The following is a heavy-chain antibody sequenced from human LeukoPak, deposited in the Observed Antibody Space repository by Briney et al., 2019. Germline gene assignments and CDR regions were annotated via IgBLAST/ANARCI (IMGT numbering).Heavy chain of an antibody. V-gene: IGHV4-30-4*01. CDR3: ARGSYGDYVPAEYFQH. CDR1: GDSISIGDYY. Sequence: SQTLSLTCTVSGDSISIGDYYWRWIRQPPGKGLEWIGYIYYSGSTYYNPSLKSRVTISVDTSKNQFSLKLSSVTAADTAVYYCARGSYGDYVPAEYFQHWGQGTLVTVSS. CDR2: IYYSGST. J-gene: IGHJ1*01. D-gene: IGHD4-17*01.